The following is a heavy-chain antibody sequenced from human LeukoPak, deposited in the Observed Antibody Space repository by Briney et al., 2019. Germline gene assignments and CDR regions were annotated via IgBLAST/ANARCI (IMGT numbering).Heavy chain of an antibody. J-gene: IGHJ4*02. Sequence: PGGSLRLSCAASGFTFSSYSMNWVRQAPGKGLEWVSYIRRGSSTTYYADSVKGRFTISRDNAKNSVYLQMNSLRAEDTAVYYCTNSGWSDWGQGTLVTVSS. CDR3: TNSGWSD. D-gene: IGHD6-13*01. CDR1: GFTFSSYS. CDR2: IRRGSSTT. V-gene: IGHV3-48*04.